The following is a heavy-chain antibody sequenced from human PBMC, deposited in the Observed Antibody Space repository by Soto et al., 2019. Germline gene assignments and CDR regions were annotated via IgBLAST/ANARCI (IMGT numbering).Heavy chain of an antibody. Sequence: GASVKVSCKASGGTFSSYAISWVRQAPGQGLEWMGGIIPIFGTANYAQKFQGRVTITADESTSTAYMELSSLRSEDTAVYYCARESYYYDSSGQADAFDIWGQGTMVTVSS. CDR1: GGTFSSYA. CDR3: ARESYYYDSSGQADAFDI. V-gene: IGHV1-69*13. D-gene: IGHD3-22*01. CDR2: IIPIFGTA. J-gene: IGHJ3*02.